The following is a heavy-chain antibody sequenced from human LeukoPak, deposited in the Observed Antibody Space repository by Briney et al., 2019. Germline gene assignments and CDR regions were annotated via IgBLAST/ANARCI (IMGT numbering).Heavy chain of an antibody. CDR2: IDSSGITI. D-gene: IGHD4-17*01. CDR3: ARDSVGDLLDY. Sequence: GGSLRLSCAGSGFPFSSYEMNWLRQAPGKGLEWVSHIDSSGITIYYGDSVKGRLTISRDNAKNSMYLQMDSLRVEDTAIYYCARDSVGDLLDYWGQGTPVTVSS. V-gene: IGHV3-48*03. CDR1: GFPFSSYE. J-gene: IGHJ4*02.